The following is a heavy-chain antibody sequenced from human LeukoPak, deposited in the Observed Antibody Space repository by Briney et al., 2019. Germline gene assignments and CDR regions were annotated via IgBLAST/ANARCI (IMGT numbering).Heavy chain of an antibody. CDR1: GFTFSSYG. Sequence: GGSLRLSCAASGFTFSSYGMHWVRQAPGKGLEWAAVISYDGSNKYYADSVKGRFTISRDNSKNTLYLQMNSLRAEDTAVYYCAKDYDGSGSYYFDYWGQGTLVTVSS. V-gene: IGHV3-30*18. CDR2: ISYDGSNK. CDR3: AKDYDGSGSYYFDY. J-gene: IGHJ4*02. D-gene: IGHD3-10*01.